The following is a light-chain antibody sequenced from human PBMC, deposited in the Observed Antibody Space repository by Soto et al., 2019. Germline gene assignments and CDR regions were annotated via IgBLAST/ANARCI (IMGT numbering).Light chain of an antibody. CDR3: QQYGSSPPVT. V-gene: IGKV3-20*01. Sequence: EIVLTQSPGTLSLSPGERATLSCRASQSVSSSYLAWYQQKPGQAPRLLIYGASSRATGIPDRFSGSGSGTDFTLTISRLEPEDFAVYSCQQYGSSPPVTFGPGTKVDI. CDR1: QSVSSSY. CDR2: GAS. J-gene: IGKJ3*01.